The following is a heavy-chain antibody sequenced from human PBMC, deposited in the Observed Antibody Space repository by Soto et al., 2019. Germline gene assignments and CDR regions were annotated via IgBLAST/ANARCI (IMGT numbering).Heavy chain of an antibody. CDR2: IYYIGST. CDR3: ARDTPKYYYGSDV. CDR1: GGSISSGGYY. Sequence: SETLSLTCTVSGGSISSGGYYWSWIRQHPGKGLEWIGYIYYIGSTYYNPSLKSRVTISVDTSKNQFSLKLSSVTAADTAVYYCARDTPKYYYGSDVWGQGTTVTVS. D-gene: IGHD6-6*01. V-gene: IGHV4-31*03. J-gene: IGHJ6*02.